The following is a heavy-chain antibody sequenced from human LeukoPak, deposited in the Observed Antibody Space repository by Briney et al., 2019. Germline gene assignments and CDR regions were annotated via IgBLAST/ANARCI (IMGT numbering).Heavy chain of an antibody. Sequence: GGSLRLSCAASGFTFSNYGMHWVRQAPGKGLEWVALIWDDGNDKYYADSVKGRFTISRDNSKNTLYLQMNSLRAEDTAIYYCARGRYSSSSISYFDYWGQGTLVTVSS. D-gene: IGHD6-6*01. CDR1: GFTFSNYG. CDR3: ARGRYSSSSISYFDY. V-gene: IGHV3-33*01. CDR2: IWDDGNDK. J-gene: IGHJ4*02.